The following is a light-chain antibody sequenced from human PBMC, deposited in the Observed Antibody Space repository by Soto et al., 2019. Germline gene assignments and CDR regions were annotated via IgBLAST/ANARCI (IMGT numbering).Light chain of an antibody. V-gene: IGKV3-20*01. CDR3: QQYGTSPT. CDR1: RSVSSY. J-gene: IGKJ5*01. CDR2: DTS. Sequence: EIVLTQSPATLSLSPGERATLSCRASRSVSSYLGWYQQKPGQAPRLLIYDTSNRATGIPARFSGSGSGTDSTLTISRLEPEDFAVYYCQQYGTSPTFGQGTRLEIK.